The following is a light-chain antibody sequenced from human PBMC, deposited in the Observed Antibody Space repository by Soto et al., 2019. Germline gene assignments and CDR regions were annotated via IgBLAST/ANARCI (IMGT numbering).Light chain of an antibody. CDR2: EVT. CDR1: MRDVGAYNL. Sequence: QSALTQPASVSGSPGQSITISCAGTMRDVGAYNLVSWYQQHPGKAPKLIIFEVTNRPSGVSDRFSGSKSGDTASLTISGLQAEDEADYYCSSYTTSSTLYVFGPGTKVTVL. CDR3: SSYTTSSTLYV. J-gene: IGLJ1*01. V-gene: IGLV2-14*01.